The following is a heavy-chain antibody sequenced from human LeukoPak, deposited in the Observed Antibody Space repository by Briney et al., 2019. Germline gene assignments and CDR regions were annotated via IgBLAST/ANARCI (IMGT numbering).Heavy chain of an antibody. V-gene: IGHV3-15*01. CDR1: GFTFSIAW. Sequence: PGGSLRLSCAASGFTFSIAWMSWVRQAPGKGLEWVGRIKSKTDGGTTDYAAPVKGRFSISRDDSNTTLYLQMSSLKTEDTAVYYCATEDHGDYNFWGQGTLVTVSS. J-gene: IGHJ4*02. CDR3: ATEDHGDYNF. CDR2: IKSKTDGGTT. D-gene: IGHD4-17*01.